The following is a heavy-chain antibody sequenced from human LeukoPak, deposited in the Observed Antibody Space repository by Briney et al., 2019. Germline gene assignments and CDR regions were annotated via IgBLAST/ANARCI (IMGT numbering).Heavy chain of an antibody. V-gene: IGHV4-61*02. CDR3: ARDMVRGVTVIPRAFDI. CDR1: GGSISSGSYY. D-gene: IGHD3-10*01. CDR2: IYTSGST. J-gene: IGHJ3*02. Sequence: SETLSLTCTVSGGSISSGSYYWSWIRQPAGKGLEWIGRIYTSGSTNYNPSLKSRVTISVDTSKNQFSLKLSSVTAADTAVYYCARDMVRGVTVIPRAFDIWGQGTMVTVSS.